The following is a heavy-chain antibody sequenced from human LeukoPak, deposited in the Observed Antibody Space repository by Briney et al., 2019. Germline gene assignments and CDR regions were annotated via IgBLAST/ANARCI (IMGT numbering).Heavy chain of an antibody. CDR2: IYHSGST. V-gene: IGHV4-38-2*02. CDR1: GYSISSGYY. CDR3: ARDGYNKLDY. Sequence: SETLSLTCTVSGYSISSGYYWGWIRQPPGKGLEWIGSIYHSGSTNYNPSLKSRVTISVDTSKNQFSLKLSSVTAADTAVYYFARDGYNKLDYWGQGTLVTVSS. J-gene: IGHJ4*02. D-gene: IGHD5-24*01.